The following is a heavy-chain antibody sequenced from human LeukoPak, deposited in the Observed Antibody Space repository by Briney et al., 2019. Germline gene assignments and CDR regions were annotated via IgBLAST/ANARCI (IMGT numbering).Heavy chain of an antibody. Sequence: GGSLRLSCAASGFTFSSYAMSWVRQAPGKGLEWVSAISGSGGSTYYADSVKGRFTISRDNSKNTLYLQMNSLRAEDTAVYYCAKDGRSYYYYYGMDVWGQGPRSPSP. CDR3: AKDGRSYYYYYGMDV. J-gene: IGHJ6*02. V-gene: IGHV3-23*01. CDR2: ISGSGGST. D-gene: IGHD3-16*02. CDR1: GFTFSSYA.